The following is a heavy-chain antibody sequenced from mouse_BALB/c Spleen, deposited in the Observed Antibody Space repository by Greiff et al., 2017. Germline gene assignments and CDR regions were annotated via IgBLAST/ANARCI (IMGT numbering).Heavy chain of an antibody. D-gene: IGHD2-1*01. J-gene: IGHJ3*01. V-gene: IGHV2-9*02. CDR1: GFSLTSYG. CDR2: IWAGGST. Sequence: QVQLKESGPGLVAPSQSLSITCTVSGFSLTSYGVHWVRQPPGKGLEWLGVIWAGGSTNYNSALMSRLSISKDNSKSQVFLKMNSLQTDDTAMYYCARTDGNYASFAYWGQGTLVTVSA. CDR3: ARTDGNYASFAY.